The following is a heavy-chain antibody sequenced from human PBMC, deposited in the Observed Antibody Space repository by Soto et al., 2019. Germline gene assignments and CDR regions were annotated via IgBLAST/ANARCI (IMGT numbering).Heavy chain of an antibody. Sequence: GGSLRLSCAASGLIVDNNYMSWVRQAPGKGLEWISVMYSAGNTYYADSVRGRFTISRDSSTNTLFLEMHSLRVEDTALYYCARDRRADDYGDDAFDNWGQGTLVTVSS. J-gene: IGHJ4*02. CDR1: GLIVDNNY. D-gene: IGHD4-17*01. CDR3: ARDRRADDYGDDAFDN. V-gene: IGHV3-66*01. CDR2: MYSAGNT.